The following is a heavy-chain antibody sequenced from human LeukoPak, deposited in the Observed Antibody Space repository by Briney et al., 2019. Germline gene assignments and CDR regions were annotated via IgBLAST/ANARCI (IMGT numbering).Heavy chain of an antibody. Sequence: NPSETLSLTCTVSGGSISSHYWNWIRQPPGKGLKWIGYIYYSGSTNYNPSLKSRVTISLDTSKSQFSLKLSSVTAADTAVYYCAREGSRWVDFDYWGQGTLVTVSS. CDR1: GGSISSHY. J-gene: IGHJ4*02. D-gene: IGHD1-26*01. CDR3: AREGSRWVDFDY. V-gene: IGHV4-59*11. CDR2: IYYSGST.